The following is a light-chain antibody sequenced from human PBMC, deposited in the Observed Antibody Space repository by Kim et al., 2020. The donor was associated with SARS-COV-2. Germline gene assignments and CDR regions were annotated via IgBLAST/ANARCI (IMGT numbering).Light chain of an antibody. Sequence: SPGETATRSCRASQSVSRNLAWYQQIPGQAPRLLISGADMRATTTPARFTGSGSGTEFTLTISSLQSEDFAVYYCQQYNSWPPFTFGGGTKVDIK. CDR1: QSVSRN. V-gene: IGKV3-15*01. CDR2: GAD. J-gene: IGKJ4*01. CDR3: QQYNSWPPFT.